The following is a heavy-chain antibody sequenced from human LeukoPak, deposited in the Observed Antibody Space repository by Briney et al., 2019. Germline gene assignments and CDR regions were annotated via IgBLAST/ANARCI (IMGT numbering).Heavy chain of an antibody. Sequence: GGSLRLSCAASRFTFSTYAMSWVRQAPGKGLEWVSTFSGSGGRTYYADSVKGRFTTSRDNSKNTLYLQMNSLRAEDTAVYYCAKVTSSWNYFDYWGQGAPVTVSS. D-gene: IGHD6-13*01. J-gene: IGHJ4*02. CDR1: RFTFSTYA. CDR2: FSGSGGRT. V-gene: IGHV3-23*01. CDR3: AKVTSSWNYFDY.